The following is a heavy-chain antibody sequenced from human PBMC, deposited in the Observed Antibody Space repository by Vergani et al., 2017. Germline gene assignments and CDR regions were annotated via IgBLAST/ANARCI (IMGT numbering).Heavy chain of an antibody. J-gene: IGHJ4*02. V-gene: IGHV5-51*01. CDR1: EYSFGHYW. CDR3: ARHTTYTDS. Sequence: EVELVPSGPEMRKPGESLKISCTGSEYSFGHYWIGWVRQMPGKGLEWMGIIYPADSDTRYSPSFQGQVTISADKSISTAFLQWDSLKASDTALYYCARHTTYTDSWGQGTLVTVSS. CDR2: IYPADSDT. D-gene: IGHD1-1*01.